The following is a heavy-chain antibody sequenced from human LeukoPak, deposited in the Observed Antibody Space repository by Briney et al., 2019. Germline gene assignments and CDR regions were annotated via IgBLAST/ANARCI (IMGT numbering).Heavy chain of an antibody. CDR3: ARGGRWLRFHWFDP. Sequence: PGGSLRLSCAASGFTFSSYSMNWVRQAPGKGLEWVSYISGSSSTIYYADSVKGRFTISRDNAKNSLYLQMNSLRAEDTAVYYCARGGRWLRFHWFDPWGQGTLVTVSS. V-gene: IGHV3-48*01. CDR1: GFTFSSYS. D-gene: IGHD5-12*01. CDR2: ISGSSSTI. J-gene: IGHJ5*02.